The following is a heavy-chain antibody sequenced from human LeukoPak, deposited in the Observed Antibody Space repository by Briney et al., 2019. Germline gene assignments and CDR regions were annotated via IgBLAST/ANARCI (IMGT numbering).Heavy chain of an antibody. Sequence: GGSLRLSCAASGFTFSRYAMSWVRQAPGQGLEWVSSISDAGGSTYYADSVKGRFTISRDNSRNTLYLQMNNLRVEDTAVYYCVRSYHPGGWFDPWGQGTLVTVSS. CDR3: VRSYHPGGWFDP. V-gene: IGHV3-23*01. CDR2: ISDAGGST. D-gene: IGHD2-21*01. J-gene: IGHJ5*02. CDR1: GFTFSRYA.